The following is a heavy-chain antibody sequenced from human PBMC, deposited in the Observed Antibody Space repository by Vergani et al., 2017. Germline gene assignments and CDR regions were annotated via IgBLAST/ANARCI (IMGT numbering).Heavy chain of an antibody. CDR2: ISGSGGST. J-gene: IGHJ2*01. V-gene: IGHV3-23*01. D-gene: IGHD1-7*01. CDR1: GFTFSSYA. CDR3: ARTLGNNYWYFDL. Sequence: EVQLLESGGGLVQPGGSLRLSCAASGFTFSSYAMSWVRQAPGKGLEWVSAISGSGGSTYYADSVKGRFTISRDNSKNTLYLQMNSLRAEDTAVYYCARTLGNNYWYFDLWGRGTLVTVSS.